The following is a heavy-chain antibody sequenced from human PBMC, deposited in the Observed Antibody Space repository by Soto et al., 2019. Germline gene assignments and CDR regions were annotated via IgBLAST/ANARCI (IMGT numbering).Heavy chain of an antibody. CDR3: ARGILGRGEWSSVYYLDY. D-gene: IGHD3-3*01. Sequence: QVQLVQSGAAVKKPGSSVKVSCKASGGTFSSYAISWVRQAPGQGLEWMGGIIPIFGTANYAQKFQGRVTITADESTSTAYMELSRLRSEDTAVYYYARGILGRGEWSSVYYLDYWGQGTLVTVSS. V-gene: IGHV1-69*01. CDR1: GGTFSSYA. J-gene: IGHJ4*02. CDR2: IIPIFGTA.